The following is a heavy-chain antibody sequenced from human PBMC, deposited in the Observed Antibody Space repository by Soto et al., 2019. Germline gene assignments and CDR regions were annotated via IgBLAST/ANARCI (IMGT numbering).Heavy chain of an antibody. J-gene: IGHJ6*02. CDR1: GGSISSYY. D-gene: IGHD5-18*01. V-gene: IGHV4-59*01. CDR2: IYYSGST. CDR3: ARGPDTAMDSTSEVRYYYGMDV. Sequence: PSETLSLTCTVSGGSISSYYWSWIRQPPGEGLDWIGYIYYSGSTNYNPSLKSRVTISVDTSKNQFSLKLSSVTAADTAVYYCARGPDTAMDSTSEVRYYYGMDVWGQGTTVTVSS.